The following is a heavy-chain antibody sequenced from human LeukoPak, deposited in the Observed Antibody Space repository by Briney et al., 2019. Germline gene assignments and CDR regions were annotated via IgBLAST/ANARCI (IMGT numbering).Heavy chain of an antibody. J-gene: IGHJ5*02. CDR1: GYNFRAYY. V-gene: IGHV1-2*02. Sequence: ASVKVSCKASGYNFRAYYIHWVRQAPGQGLEWLGYIRPMTGDTNYAQKFQDRVTFSMDTSTATAYMELRSLRSDDTAFYYCGRGVQSFDPWGQGTLATVSS. CDR2: IRPMTGDT. CDR3: GRGVQSFDP.